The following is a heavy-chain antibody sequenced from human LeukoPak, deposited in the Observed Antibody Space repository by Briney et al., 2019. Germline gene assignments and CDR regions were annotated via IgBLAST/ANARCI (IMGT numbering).Heavy chain of an antibody. CDR2: VSYTGIT. D-gene: IGHD2-15*01. V-gene: IGHV4-61*01. Sequence: SETLSLTCPVSGGSVSSNTYYWRWIRQPPGEGLEWIGYVSYTGITNYNPSLKSRVTISVDTSKNQFSLKLSSVTAADTAVYYCARAGVVVVAARGLDYWGQGTLVTVSS. J-gene: IGHJ4*02. CDR1: GGSVSSNTYY. CDR3: ARAGVVVVAARGLDY.